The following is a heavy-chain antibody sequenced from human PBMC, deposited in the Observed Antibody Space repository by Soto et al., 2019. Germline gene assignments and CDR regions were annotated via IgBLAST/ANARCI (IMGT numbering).Heavy chain of an antibody. D-gene: IGHD6-19*01. V-gene: IGHV4-59*08. J-gene: IGHJ4*02. Sequence: QVQLQEPGPGLVRPSETLSLTCTVSSDSISSYYWIWIRQSPGKGLAWIGYTDYSGNTNYNPSLKSRVTISGDTSKNQFSLRLSSVTAADTAVYYCARAVGDPLYYLDYWGQGTLVTVSS. CDR3: ARAVGDPLYYLDY. CDR2: TDYSGNT. CDR1: SDSISSYY.